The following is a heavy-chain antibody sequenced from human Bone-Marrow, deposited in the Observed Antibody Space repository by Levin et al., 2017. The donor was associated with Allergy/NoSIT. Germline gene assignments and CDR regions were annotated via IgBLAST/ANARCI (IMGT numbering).Heavy chain of an antibody. CDR1: GSTFTGYY. V-gene: IGHV1-2*02. CDR3: ARGLRPGYSSSWFDS. D-gene: IGHD6-13*01. Sequence: PGGSLRLSCKASGSTFTGYYMHWVRQAPGQGLEWMGWINPNSGGTNYAQKFQGRVTMTRDTSITTAYMELSSLRSDDTAVYYCARGLRPGYSSSWFDSWGQGTLFTVSS. J-gene: IGHJ5*01. CDR2: INPNSGGT.